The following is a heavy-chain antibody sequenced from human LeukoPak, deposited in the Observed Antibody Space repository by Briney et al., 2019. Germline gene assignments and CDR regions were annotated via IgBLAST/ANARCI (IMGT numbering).Heavy chain of an antibody. CDR1: GFTFSNSW. D-gene: IGHD5-18*01. V-gene: IGHV3-30-3*01. CDR2: ISYDGSNK. CDR3: ARDIGGYSYGYSYDY. J-gene: IGHJ4*02. Sequence: PGGSLRLSCAGSGFTFSNSWMGWVRQAPGKGLEWVAVISYDGSNKYYADSVKGRFTISRDNSKNTLYLQMNSLRAEDTAVYFYARDIGGYSYGYSYDYWGQGTLVTVSS.